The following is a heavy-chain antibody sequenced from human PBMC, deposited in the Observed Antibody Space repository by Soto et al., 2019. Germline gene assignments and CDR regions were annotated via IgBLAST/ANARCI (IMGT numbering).Heavy chain of an antibody. CDR1: GFTFSSYS. CDR3: ARDVDNDFDY. Sequence: GGSLRLSCAASGFTFSSYSMNWVRQAPGKGLEWVSYISSSSSTRYYADSVKGRFTISRDNAKNSLYLQMNSLRAEDTAVYYCARDVDNDFDYWGQGTLVTVSS. V-gene: IGHV3-48*01. D-gene: IGHD1-1*01. CDR2: ISSSSSTR. J-gene: IGHJ4*02.